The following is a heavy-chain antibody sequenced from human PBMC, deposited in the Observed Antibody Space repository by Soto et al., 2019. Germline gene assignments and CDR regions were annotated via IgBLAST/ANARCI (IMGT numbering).Heavy chain of an antibody. V-gene: IGHV1-3*01. CDR3: ATTAMAYYYYGMDV. J-gene: IGHJ6*02. CDR2: INAGNGNT. Sequence: QRLEWMGWINAGNGNTKYSQKFQGRVTITRDTSASTAYMELSSLRSEDTAVYYCATTAMAYYYYGMDVLGQGTTVTVSS. D-gene: IGHD5-18*01.